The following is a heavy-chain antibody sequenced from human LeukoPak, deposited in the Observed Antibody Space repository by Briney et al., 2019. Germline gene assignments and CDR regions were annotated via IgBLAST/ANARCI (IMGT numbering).Heavy chain of an antibody. CDR1: GFTFSSYS. CDR2: ISSSSSYI. CDR3: ARAGAPSGSMVRGVNWFDP. D-gene: IGHD3-10*01. J-gene: IGHJ5*02. Sequence: GGSLRLSCAASGFTFSSYSMNWVRQAPGKGLEWVSSISSSSSYIYYADSVKGRFTISRDNAKNSLYLQMNSLRAEDTAVYYCARAGAPSGSMVRGVNWFDPWGQGTLVTVSA. V-gene: IGHV3-21*01.